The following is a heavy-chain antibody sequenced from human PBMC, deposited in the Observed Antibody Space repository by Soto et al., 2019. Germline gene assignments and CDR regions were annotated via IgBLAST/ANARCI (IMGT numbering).Heavy chain of an antibody. Sequence: SETLSLTCAVYGGSFSGYYWSWIRQPPGKGLEWIGEINHSGSTNYNPSLKSRVTISVDTSKNQFSLKLSSVTAADTAVYYCARGQNITMVRGVITYFDYWGQGTLVTVSS. CDR1: GGSFSGYY. J-gene: IGHJ4*02. V-gene: IGHV4-34*01. CDR2: INHSGST. D-gene: IGHD3-10*01. CDR3: ARGQNITMVRGVITYFDY.